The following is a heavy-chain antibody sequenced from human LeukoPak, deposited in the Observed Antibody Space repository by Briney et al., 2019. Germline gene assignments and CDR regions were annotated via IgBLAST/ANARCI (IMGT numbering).Heavy chain of an antibody. CDR2: ISGSGGST. Sequence: GGSLRLSCAASGFTFSSNAMSWVRQAPGKGLEWVSAISGSGGSTYYADSVKGRFTISRDNSKNTLYLQMNSLRAEDTAVYYCAKDLYYYGSGSPLDYWGQGTLVTVSS. CDR1: GFTFSSNA. J-gene: IGHJ4*02. D-gene: IGHD3-10*01. CDR3: AKDLYYYGSGSPLDY. V-gene: IGHV3-23*01.